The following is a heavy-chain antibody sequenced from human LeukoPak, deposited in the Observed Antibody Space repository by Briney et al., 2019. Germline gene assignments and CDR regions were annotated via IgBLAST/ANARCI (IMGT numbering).Heavy chain of an antibody. J-gene: IGHJ4*02. CDR3: ARDFYGSRPGAFDY. V-gene: IGHV1-2*06. CDR1: GYSFSGHY. Sequence: GASVKVSCKASGYSFSGHYIHWERQAPGQGLEWMGQINLNSAASHYAQKFQDRVTMTSDTSINMAYMELRSLRSDDTAVYYCARDFYGSRPGAFDYWGQGTLITVSS. CDR2: INLNSAAS. D-gene: IGHD3-10*01.